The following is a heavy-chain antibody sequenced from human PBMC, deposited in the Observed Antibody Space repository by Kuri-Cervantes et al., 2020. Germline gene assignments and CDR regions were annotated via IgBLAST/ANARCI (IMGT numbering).Heavy chain of an antibody. J-gene: IGHJ6*02. CDR3: ARMIAYGSGSRFREDV. V-gene: IGHV1-2*02. D-gene: IGHD3-10*01. Sequence: ASVKVSCKASGYTFTGYYMHWVRQAPGQGLEWMGWINPNSGGTNYAQKLQGRVTMTTDTSTSTAYMELRSLRSDDTAVYYCARMIAYGSGSRFREDVWGQGTTVTVSS. CDR1: GYTFTGYY. CDR2: INPNSGGT.